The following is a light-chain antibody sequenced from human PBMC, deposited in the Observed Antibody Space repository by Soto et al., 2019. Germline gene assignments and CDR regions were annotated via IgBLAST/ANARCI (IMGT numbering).Light chain of an antibody. V-gene: IGLV4-69*01. CDR3: QTWGTGIHVL. J-gene: IGLJ2*01. CDR1: SGHSNYA. CDR2: VNREGSH. Sequence: QPVLTQSPSASASLGASVKLTCTLSSGHSNYAIAWHQQQPGKGPRYLMKVNREGSHSKGDGIPDRFSGSSSGTDRYLTISSLQSEDEADYYCQTWGTGIHVLFGGGTKLTVL.